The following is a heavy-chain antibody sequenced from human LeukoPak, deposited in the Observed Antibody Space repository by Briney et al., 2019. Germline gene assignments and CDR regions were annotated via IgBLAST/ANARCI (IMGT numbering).Heavy chain of an antibody. J-gene: IGHJ6*03. CDR1: GYTFTSYA. CDR3: ARDLHQQWPIYYYYYMDV. Sequence: GASVKVSCKASGYTFTSYAMNWVRQAPGQGLEWMGWINTNTGNPTYAQGFTGRFVFSLDTSVSTAYLQISSLKAEDTAVYYCARDLHQQWPIYYYYYMDVWGKGTTVTVSS. D-gene: IGHD6-19*01. V-gene: IGHV7-4-1*02. CDR2: INTNTGNP.